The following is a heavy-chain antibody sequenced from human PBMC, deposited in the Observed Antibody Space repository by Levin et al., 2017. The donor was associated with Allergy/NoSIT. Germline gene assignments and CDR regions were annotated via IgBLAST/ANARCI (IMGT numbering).Heavy chain of an antibody. D-gene: IGHD5-24*01. CDR1: GYSFTSYW. CDR2: IYPGDSDT. V-gene: IGHV5-51*01. J-gene: IGHJ5*02. CDR3: ARSATSVEANWFDP. Sequence: ASVKVSCKGSGYSFTSYWIGWVRQMPGKGLEWMGIIYPGDSDTRYSPSFQGQVTISADKSISTAYLQWSSLKASDTAIYYCARSATSVEANWFDPWGQGTLVTVSS.